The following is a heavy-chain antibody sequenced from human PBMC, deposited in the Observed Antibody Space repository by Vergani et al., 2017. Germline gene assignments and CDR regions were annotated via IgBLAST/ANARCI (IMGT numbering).Heavy chain of an antibody. Sequence: QVQLQQWGGGLLKPSETLSLTCVVNGGSFTSYHWTWIRQSPGEGLEWVGDIDHTGRPDYNPSLKSRLTMSVDKSRNQFSLTLNSVTATDTAIYFCAREGYCTNGVCFTLVDVWGQGALVTVSS. J-gene: IGHJ4*02. CDR1: GGSFTSYH. CDR2: IDHTGRP. D-gene: IGHD2-8*01. CDR3: AREGYCTNGVCFTLVDV. V-gene: IGHV4-34*01.